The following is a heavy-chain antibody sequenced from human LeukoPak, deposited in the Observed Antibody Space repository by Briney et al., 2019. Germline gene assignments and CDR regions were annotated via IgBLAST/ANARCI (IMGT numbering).Heavy chain of an antibody. J-gene: IGHJ5*02. CDR1: GGSISSSSYS. D-gene: IGHD3-10*01. CDR3: ARRVAPNTGGTYYYGSGSPNWFDP. CDR2: IYYSGST. Sequence: SETLSLTCTVSGGSISSSSYSWGWIRQPPGKGLEWIGSIYYSGSTYYNPSLKSRVTISVDTSKNQFSLKLSSVTAADTAVYYCARRVAPNTGGTYYYGSGSPNWFDPWGQGTLVTVSS. V-gene: IGHV4-39*01.